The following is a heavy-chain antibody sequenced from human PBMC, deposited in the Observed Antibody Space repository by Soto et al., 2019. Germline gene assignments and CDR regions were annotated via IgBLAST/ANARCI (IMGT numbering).Heavy chain of an antibody. CDR1: GGSFSGNY. V-gene: IGHV4-34*02. J-gene: IGHJ4*02. CDR3: ARGHLPGGNSFYFDY. D-gene: IGHD4-4*01. CDR2: ISHSGNT. Sequence: QVQLQQWGAGLLKPSETLSLTCVVSGGSFSGNYWTWIRQPPGKGLEWIGEISHSGNTNYNPSLKSRVTISADTSKNQFSLNLSSVTAADTAEYYCARGHLPGGNSFYFDYWGQGSRVTVSS.